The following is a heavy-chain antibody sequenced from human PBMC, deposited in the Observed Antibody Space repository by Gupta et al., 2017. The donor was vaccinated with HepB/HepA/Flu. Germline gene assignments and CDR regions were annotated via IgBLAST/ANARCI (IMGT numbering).Heavy chain of an antibody. D-gene: IGHD2/OR15-2a*01. Sequence: EVQLVESGGGLVQPGGSLRLSCAASGFTFSRYWMHWVLQAPGKGLVGVSRINSDGKTTNYADSVRGRFTISRDNAKNTLYLQMNSLRAEDTAVYYCASFRGFSYYYYYMDVWGKGTTVTVSS. J-gene: IGHJ6*03. CDR3: ASFRGFSYYYYYMDV. V-gene: IGHV3-74*01. CDR2: INSDGKTT. CDR1: GFTFSRYW.